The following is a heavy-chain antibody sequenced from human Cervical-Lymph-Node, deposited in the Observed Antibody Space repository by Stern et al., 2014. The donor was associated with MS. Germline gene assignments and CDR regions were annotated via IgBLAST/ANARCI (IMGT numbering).Heavy chain of an antibody. D-gene: IGHD5-12*01. V-gene: IGHV1-69*01. CDR1: GGTFSSYA. Sequence: VQLEESGAEVKQPGSSVKVSCTASGGTFSSYAISWVRQAPGQGLEWVGGIIPIFGTANYAQKFQGRVTITADESTSTAYMELSSLRSEDTAVYYCARVDGYDFGFDYWGQGTLVTVSS. CDR3: ARVDGYDFGFDY. J-gene: IGHJ4*02. CDR2: IIPIFGTA.